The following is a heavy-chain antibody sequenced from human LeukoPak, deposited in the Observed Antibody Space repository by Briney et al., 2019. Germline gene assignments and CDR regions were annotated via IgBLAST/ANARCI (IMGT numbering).Heavy chain of an antibody. CDR1: GFTFSDAW. V-gene: IGHV3-15*01. Sequence: GGSLRLSCVASGFTFSDAWISWVRQAPGKGLEWVGRIQSKTDGGTLYYAVPVKDRFTISRDDSKDTVYLQMNTLKTEDTAVYYCTTARTSTGEKNYWGQGTLVTVSS. J-gene: IGHJ4*02. CDR2: IQSKTDGGTL. CDR3: TTARTSTGEKNY. D-gene: IGHD7-27*01.